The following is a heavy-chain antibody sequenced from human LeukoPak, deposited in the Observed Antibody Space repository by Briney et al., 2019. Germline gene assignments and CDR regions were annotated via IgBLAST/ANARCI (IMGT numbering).Heavy chain of an antibody. CDR1: GFTFSGYW. J-gene: IGHJ6*04. V-gene: IGHV3-7*01. CDR2: IKQDGSEK. CDR3: ARDRGFGQADV. Sequence: PGGSLRLSCAASGFTFSGYWMSWLRQAPGKGLEWVANIKQDGSEKYYVDSVKGRFTISRDNAKNSLYLQMNSLRAEDTAVYYCARDRGFGQADVRGKGTTVTVSS. D-gene: IGHD3-10*01.